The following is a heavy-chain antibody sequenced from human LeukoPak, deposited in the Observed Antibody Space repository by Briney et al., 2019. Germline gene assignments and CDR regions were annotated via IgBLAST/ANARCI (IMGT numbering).Heavy chain of an antibody. Sequence: GGSLRLSCAASGFTFSSSAMHWVRQAPGKGLEWVAVISYDVSNKYYADSVKGRFTISRDNSKNTLFLQMNSLRPEDTAVYYCAKDRCSNGIGCYYYYMDVWGKGTTVTISS. CDR2: ISYDVSNK. J-gene: IGHJ6*03. CDR3: AKDRCSNGIGCYYYYMDV. V-gene: IGHV3-30*04. D-gene: IGHD2-8*01. CDR1: GFTFSSSA.